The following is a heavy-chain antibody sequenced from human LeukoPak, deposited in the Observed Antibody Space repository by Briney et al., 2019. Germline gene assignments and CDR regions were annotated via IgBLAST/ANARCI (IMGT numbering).Heavy chain of an antibody. CDR3: AREDSYDSSGYYPRGY. Sequence: PGGSLRLSCAASGVTFSSYGVHWGREAPGKGGEGVANIKQDGSEKDYVDSVKGRFTISRDNAKNSLYLQMNSLRAEDTAVYYCAREDSYDSSGYYPRGYWGQGTLVTVPS. J-gene: IGHJ4*02. CDR1: GVTFSSYG. V-gene: IGHV3-7*01. D-gene: IGHD3-22*01. CDR2: IKQDGSEK.